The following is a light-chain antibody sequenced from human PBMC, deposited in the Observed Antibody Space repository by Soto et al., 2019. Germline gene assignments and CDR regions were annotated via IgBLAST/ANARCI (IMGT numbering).Light chain of an antibody. J-gene: IGKJ5*01. Sequence: EIVLTQSPGTLSLSPGESATLSCRASQSVNSRFLAWYQHKPGQAPRLLIYAASTRATGIPDRFSGSASGTDFTLTINSLEPEDFAVYYCQQRSNWPPITFGQGTRLDIK. CDR1: QSVNSRF. CDR2: AAS. V-gene: IGKV3D-20*02. CDR3: QQRSNWPPIT.